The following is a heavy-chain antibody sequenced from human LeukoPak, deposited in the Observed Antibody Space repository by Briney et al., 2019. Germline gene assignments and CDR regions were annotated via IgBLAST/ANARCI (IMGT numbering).Heavy chain of an antibody. D-gene: IGHD5-18*01. CDR1: GFTFSSYA. CDR2: ISYDGSNK. V-gene: IGHV3-30-3*01. J-gene: IGHJ4*02. CDR3: ASPFSYGHQLKYYFDY. Sequence: GRSLRLSCAASGFTFSSYAMHWVRQAPGKGLEWVAVISYDGSNKYYADSVKGRFTISRDNSKNTLCLQMNSLRAEDTAVYYCASPFSYGHQLKYYFDYWGQGTLVTVSS.